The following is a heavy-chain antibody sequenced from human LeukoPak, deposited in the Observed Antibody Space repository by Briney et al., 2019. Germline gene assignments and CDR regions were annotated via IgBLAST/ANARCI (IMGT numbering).Heavy chain of an antibody. J-gene: IGHJ4*02. CDR3: ARDRGGYCSSTSCHSRDY. V-gene: IGHV1-18*01. CDR2: ISAYNGNT. CDR1: GYTFTSYG. Sequence: ASVKVSCKASGYTFTSYGIGWVRQAPGQGLEWMGWISAYNGNTNYAQKLQGRVTMTTDTSTSTAYMELRSLRSDDTAVYYCARDRGGYCSSTSCHSRDYWGQGTLVTVSS. D-gene: IGHD2-2*02.